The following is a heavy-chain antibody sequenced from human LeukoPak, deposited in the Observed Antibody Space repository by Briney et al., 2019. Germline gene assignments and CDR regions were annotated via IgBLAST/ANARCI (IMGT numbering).Heavy chain of an antibody. J-gene: IGHJ4*02. V-gene: IGHV3-66*02. CDR3: ASAKSDCSSTSCPFDY. Sequence: VGSLRLSCAASGFTVSSNYMSWVRQAPGKGLEWVSVIYSGGSTYYADSVKGRFTISRDNSKNTLYLQMNSLRAEDTAVYYCASAKSDCSSTSCPFDYWGQGTLVTASS. CDR1: GFTVSSNY. D-gene: IGHD2-2*01. CDR2: IYSGGST.